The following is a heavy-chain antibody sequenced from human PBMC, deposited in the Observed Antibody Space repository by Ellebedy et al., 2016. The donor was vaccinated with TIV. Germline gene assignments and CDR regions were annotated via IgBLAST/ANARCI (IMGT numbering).Heavy chain of an antibody. Sequence: AASVKVSCKASGYTFTSYGISWVRQAPGQGLEWMEWISAYNGNTNYAQKFQGRASMTTDASTNTVHLELMSLNFDDTAVYYCGRELGMGRGAMDVWGQGTTVTVSS. V-gene: IGHV1-18*04. D-gene: IGHD7-27*01. CDR2: ISAYNGNT. CDR3: GRELGMGRGAMDV. J-gene: IGHJ6*02. CDR1: GYTFTSYG.